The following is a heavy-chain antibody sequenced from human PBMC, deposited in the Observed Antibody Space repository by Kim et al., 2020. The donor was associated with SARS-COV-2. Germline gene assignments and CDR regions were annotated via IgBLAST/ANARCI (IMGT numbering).Heavy chain of an antibody. CDR3: ARGHYDYVWGSYEFDY. CDR1: GFTFSSYS. V-gene: IGHV3-21*01. D-gene: IGHD3-16*01. J-gene: IGHJ4*02. Sequence: GGSLRLSYAASGFTFSSYSMNWVRQAPGKGLEWVSSISSSSSYIYYADSVKGRFTISRDNAKNSLYLQMNSLRAEDTAVYYCARGHYDYVWGSYEFDYWGQGTLVTVSS. CDR2: ISSSSSYI.